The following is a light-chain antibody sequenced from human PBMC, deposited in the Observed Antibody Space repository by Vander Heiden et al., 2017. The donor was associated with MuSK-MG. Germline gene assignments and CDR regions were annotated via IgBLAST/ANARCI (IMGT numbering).Light chain of an antibody. Sequence: DIHITQSPSSLSASVGDRVTITCQASQDISNYLNWYQQKPGKAPKLLIYDASNLETGVPSRFSGSGSGTDFTFTISSLQPEDIATYYCQQDYNLPLTFGGGTKVXIK. V-gene: IGKV1-33*01. CDR1: QDISNY. CDR3: QQDYNLPLT. J-gene: IGKJ4*01. CDR2: DAS.